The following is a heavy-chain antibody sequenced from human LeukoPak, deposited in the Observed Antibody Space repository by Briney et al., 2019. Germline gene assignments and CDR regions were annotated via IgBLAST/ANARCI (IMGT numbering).Heavy chain of an antibody. CDR2: IYYSGST. J-gene: IGHJ4*02. CDR3: ARDRGNWNYGY. CDR1: GGSISSYY. V-gene: IGHV4-59*01. Sequence: PSETLSLTCTVSGGSISSYYWSWIRQPPGKGLEWIGYIYYSGSTNYNPSLKSRVTIPVDTSKNQFSLKLSSVTAADTAVYYCARDRGNWNYGYWGQGTLVTVSS. D-gene: IGHD1-7*01.